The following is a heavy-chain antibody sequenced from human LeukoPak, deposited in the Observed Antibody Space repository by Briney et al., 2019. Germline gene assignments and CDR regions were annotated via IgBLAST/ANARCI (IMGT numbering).Heavy chain of an antibody. J-gene: IGHJ4*02. CDR3: ARSGGRGIDY. V-gene: IGHV3-74*01. CDR1: GFSSSSNW. D-gene: IGHD3-16*01. Sequence: GGSLRLSCAASGFSSSSNWMHWVRQTPGKGLVWVSRINTDGSNTNYADSVKGRFTISRDNAENTLYLQMNSLRAEDTAVYYCARSGGRGIDYWGQGTLVTVSS. CDR2: INTDGSNT.